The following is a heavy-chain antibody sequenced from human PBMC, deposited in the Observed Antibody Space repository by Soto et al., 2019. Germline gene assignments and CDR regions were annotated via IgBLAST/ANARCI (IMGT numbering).Heavy chain of an antibody. CDR2: IDPSDSYT. V-gene: IGHV5-10-1*01. J-gene: IGHJ6*02. Sequence: GESVKISCKGSGYSFTSYWISWVRQMPGKGLEWMGRIDPSDSYTNYSPSFQGHVTISADKSISTAYLQWSSLKASDTAMYYCARQKIAARPYYYYGMDVWGQGTTVTVSS. CDR3: ARQKIAARPYYYYGMDV. CDR1: GYSFTSYW. D-gene: IGHD6-6*01.